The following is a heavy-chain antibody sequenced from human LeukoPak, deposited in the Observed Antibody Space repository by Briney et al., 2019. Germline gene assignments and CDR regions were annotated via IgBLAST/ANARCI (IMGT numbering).Heavy chain of an antibody. CDR2: INPSGGST. J-gene: IGHJ6*03. V-gene: IGHV1-46*01. CDR3: ARDPIIGGANKRYYYYMDV. Sequence: ASVKVSCKASGYTFTSYYMHWVRQAPGQGLEWMGIINPSGGSTSYAQKFQGRVTMTRDMSTSTVYMELSSLRSEDTAVYYCARDPIIGGANKRYYYYMDVWGKGTTVTVSS. CDR1: GYTFTSYY. D-gene: IGHD1-26*01.